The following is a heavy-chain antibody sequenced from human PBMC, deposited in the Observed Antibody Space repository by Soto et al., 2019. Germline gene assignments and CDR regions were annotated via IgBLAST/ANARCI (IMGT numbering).Heavy chain of an antibody. D-gene: IGHD2-2*01. CDR1: GFTFSSYG. J-gene: IGHJ6*02. V-gene: IGHV3-33*01. CDR3: ARDIVVVPASTRGYYYYYYGMDV. CDR2: IWYDGSNK. Sequence: GGSLRLSCAASGFTFSSYGMHWVRQAPGKGLEWVAVIWYDGSNKYYADSVKGRFTISRDNSKNTLYLQMNSLRAEDTAVYYCARDIVVVPASTRGYYYYYYGMDVWGQGTTVTVSS.